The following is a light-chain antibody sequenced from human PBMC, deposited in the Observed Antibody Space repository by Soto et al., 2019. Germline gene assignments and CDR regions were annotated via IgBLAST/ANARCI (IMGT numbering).Light chain of an antibody. J-gene: IGKJ3*01. V-gene: IGKV1-33*01. CDR2: DAS. CDR3: QQYDNLLFT. Sequence: DIQMTQSPSSLSASVGDRVTITCQASQDISNYLNWYQQKPGKAPKLLIYDASTWETGVPSRFSGSGSGTDFTFTSISLQPEDIEKSYYQQYDNLLFTFGPGTKVDIK. CDR1: QDISNY.